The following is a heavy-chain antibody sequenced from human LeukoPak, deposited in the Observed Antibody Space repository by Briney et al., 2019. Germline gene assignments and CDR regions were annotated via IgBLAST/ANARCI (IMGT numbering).Heavy chain of an antibody. CDR1: GFTFSSYA. CDR2: ISYDGSNK. Sequence: PGGSLRLSCAASGFTFSSYAMHWVRQAPGKGLEWVAVISYDGSNKYYADSVKGRFTISRDNSKNTLYLQMNSLRAEDTAVYYCARVYSSSWSPFDPWGQGTLVTVSS. J-gene: IGHJ5*02. CDR3: ARVYSSSWSPFDP. V-gene: IGHV3-30*04. D-gene: IGHD6-13*01.